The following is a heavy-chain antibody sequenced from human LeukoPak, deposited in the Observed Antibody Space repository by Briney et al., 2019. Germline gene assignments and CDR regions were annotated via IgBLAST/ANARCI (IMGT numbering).Heavy chain of an antibody. J-gene: IGHJ4*02. CDR2: INHSGST. Sequence: PSETLSLTCAVYGGSFSGYYWSWIRQPPGKGLEWIGEINHSGSTNYNPSLKSRVTISVDTSKNQFSLKLSAVTAADTAVYYCARATYYYGSGSFPIFDYWGQGTLVTVSS. CDR3: ARATYYYGSGSFPIFDY. CDR1: GGSFSGYY. D-gene: IGHD3-10*01. V-gene: IGHV4-34*01.